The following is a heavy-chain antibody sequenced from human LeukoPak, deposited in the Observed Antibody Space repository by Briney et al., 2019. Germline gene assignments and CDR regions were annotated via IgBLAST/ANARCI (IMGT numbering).Heavy chain of an antibody. J-gene: IGHJ4*01. V-gene: IGHV3-48*02. Sequence: SCKASGGTFSSYAISWVRQAPGKGLEWVSYISHGSTRIFYADSVEGRFTLSRDDAKNSLYLQMNSLRDEDTAVYYCARGGRGDKSGYSYYGYWGHGTLVTASS. CDR2: ISHGSTRI. CDR1: GGTFSSYA. CDR3: ARGGRGDKSGYSYYGY. D-gene: IGHD3-22*01.